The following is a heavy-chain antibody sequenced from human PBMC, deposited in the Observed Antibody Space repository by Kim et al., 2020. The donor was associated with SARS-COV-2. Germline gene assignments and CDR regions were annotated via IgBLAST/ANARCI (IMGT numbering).Heavy chain of an antibody. J-gene: IGHJ4*02. D-gene: IGHD3-3*01. CDR2: IIPIFGTA. CDR1: GGTFSSYA. CDR3: ARGRDRGRSKGVWSGYYSGDDY. Sequence: SVKVSCKASGGTFSSYAISWVRQAPGQGLEWMGGIIPIFGTANYAQKFQGRVTITADESTSTAYMELSSLRSEDTAVYYCARGRDRGRSKGVWSGYYSGDDYWGQGTLVTVSS. V-gene: IGHV1-69*13.